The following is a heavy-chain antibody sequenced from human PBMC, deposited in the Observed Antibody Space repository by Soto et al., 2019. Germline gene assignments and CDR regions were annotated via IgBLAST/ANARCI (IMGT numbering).Heavy chain of an antibody. CDR3: ARRSPVGDYYYYYMDV. CDR1: GGSISSYY. CDR2: IYYSGST. V-gene: IGHV4-59*01. Sequence: SETLSLTYTVSGGSISSYYWSWIRQPPGKGLEWIGYIYYSGSTNYNPSLKSRVTISVDTSKNQFSLKLSSVTAADTAVYYCARRSPVGDYYYYYMDVWGKGTTVTVSS. D-gene: IGHD3-3*01. J-gene: IGHJ6*03.